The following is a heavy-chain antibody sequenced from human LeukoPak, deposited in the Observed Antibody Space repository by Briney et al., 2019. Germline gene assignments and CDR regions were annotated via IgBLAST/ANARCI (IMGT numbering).Heavy chain of an antibody. D-gene: IGHD3-9*01. CDR2: IWYDGSNK. Sequence: PGRSLRLSCAASGFTFSSYGMHWVRQAPGKGLEWVAVIWYDGSNKYYADSVKGRFTISRDNSKNTLYLPMNSLRAEDTAVYYCARGKGYFDWLLNYWGQGTLVTVSS. CDR3: ARGKGYFDWLLNY. V-gene: IGHV3-33*01. J-gene: IGHJ4*02. CDR1: GFTFSSYG.